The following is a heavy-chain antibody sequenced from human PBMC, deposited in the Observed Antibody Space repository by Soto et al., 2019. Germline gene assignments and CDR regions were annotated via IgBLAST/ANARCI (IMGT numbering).Heavy chain of an antibody. CDR2: INPNSGGT. D-gene: IGHD5-12*01. J-gene: IGHJ6*02. Sequence: ASVKVSCKASGYTFTGYYMHWVRQAPGQGLEWMGWINPNSGGTNYAQKFQGWVTMTRDTSISTAYMELSRLRSDDTAVYYCARSDIVATNGLRNYYYGMDVWGQGTTVTVSS. CDR1: GYTFTGYY. CDR3: ARSDIVATNGLRNYYYGMDV. V-gene: IGHV1-2*04.